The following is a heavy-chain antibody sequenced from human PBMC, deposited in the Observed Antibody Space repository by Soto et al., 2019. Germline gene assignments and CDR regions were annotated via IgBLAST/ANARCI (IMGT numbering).Heavy chain of an antibody. D-gene: IGHD3-3*01. Sequence: EVQLVESGGGLGQPGGSLRLSCVVSGFTFSTSSMNWVRQAPGKGLEWVSYISSSSNTIYADSVTGRFTISRDNAKNSLYLQLNSLRDEYTAVYYCARVIWSGYLTSDYWGQGTLVTVYS. CDR2: ISSSSNTI. V-gene: IGHV3-48*02. J-gene: IGHJ4*02. CDR1: GFTFSTSS. CDR3: ARVIWSGYLTSDY.